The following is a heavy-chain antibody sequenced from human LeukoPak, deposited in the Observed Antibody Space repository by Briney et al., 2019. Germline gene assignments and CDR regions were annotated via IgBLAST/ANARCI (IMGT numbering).Heavy chain of an antibody. CDR1: GGSFSGYY. J-gene: IGHJ6*02. D-gene: IGHD3-10*01. Sequence: SETLSLTCAVYGGSFSGYYWSWIRQPPGKGLERIGEINHSGSTNYNPSLKSRVTISVDTSKNQFSLKLSSVTAADTAVYYCARHGEPTDYYYGMDVWGQGTTVTVSS. V-gene: IGHV4-34*01. CDR2: INHSGST. CDR3: ARHGEPTDYYYGMDV.